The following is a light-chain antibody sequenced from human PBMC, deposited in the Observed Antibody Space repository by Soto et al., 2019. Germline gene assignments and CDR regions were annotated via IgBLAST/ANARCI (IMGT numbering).Light chain of an antibody. J-gene: IGLJ2*01. CDR3: GSYAGSYTWV. V-gene: IGLV2-11*01. CDR1: SSDVGAYDY. Sequence: QSALTQPRSVSESPGQSVTISCTGTSSDVGAYDYVSWYQQHPGKAPQLMIYDVTKRPSGVPHRFSGSRSGNTASLTISGLQAEDDADYYCGSYAGSYTWVFGGGTKVTVL. CDR2: DVT.